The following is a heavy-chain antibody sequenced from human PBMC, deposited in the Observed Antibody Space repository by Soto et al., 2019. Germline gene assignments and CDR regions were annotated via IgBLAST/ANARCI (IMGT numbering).Heavy chain of an antibody. CDR3: ARELRVTMVRGVTRPWGY. CDR1: GYTFTSYG. V-gene: IGHV1-18*01. CDR2: ISAYNGNT. J-gene: IGHJ4*02. D-gene: IGHD3-10*01. Sequence: ASVKVSCKASGYTFTSYGISWVRQAPGQGLEWMGWISAYNGNTNYAQKLQGRVTMTTDTSTSTAYMELRSLRSDDTAVYYCARELRVTMVRGVTRPWGYWGQGTLVTVSS.